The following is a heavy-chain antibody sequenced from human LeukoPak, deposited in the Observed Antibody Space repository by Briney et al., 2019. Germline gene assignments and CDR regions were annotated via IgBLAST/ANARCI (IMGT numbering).Heavy chain of an antibody. V-gene: IGHV4-59*01. CDR3: ASIMSGWDHYFDY. J-gene: IGHJ4*02. D-gene: IGHD6-19*01. CDR1: GGSISSYY. Sequence: KSSETLSLTCTVSGGSISSYYWSWIRQPPGKGLEWIGYIYYSGSTNYNPSLKSRVTISVDTSKNQFSLKLSSVTAADTAVYYCASIMSGWDHYFDYWGQGTLVTVSS. CDR2: IYYSGST.